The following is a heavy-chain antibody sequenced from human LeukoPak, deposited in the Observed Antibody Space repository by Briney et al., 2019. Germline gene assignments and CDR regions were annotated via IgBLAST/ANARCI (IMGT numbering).Heavy chain of an antibody. CDR3: ARDIGSSSSLYYFDY. V-gene: IGHV3-48*02. D-gene: IGHD6-13*01. J-gene: IGHJ4*02. Sequence: PGGSLRLSCAASGFTFSSYSMNWVRQAPGKGLEWVSYISSSSSTIYYANSVKGRFTISRDNAKNSLYLQMNGLRDEDTAVYYCARDIGSSSSLYYFDYWGQGTLVTVSS. CDR2: ISSSSSTI. CDR1: GFTFSSYS.